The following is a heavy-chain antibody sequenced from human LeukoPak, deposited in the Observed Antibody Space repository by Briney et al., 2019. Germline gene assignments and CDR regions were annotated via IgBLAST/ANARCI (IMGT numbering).Heavy chain of an antibody. Sequence: GASVKVSCKASGYTFTSYAMNWVRQAPGQGLEWMGWINTNTGNPTYAQGFTGRFVFSLDTSVSTAYPQISSLKAEDTAVYYCARGLTAAGNGYYYYYMDVWGKGTTVTVSS. CDR1: GYTFTSYA. D-gene: IGHD6-13*01. V-gene: IGHV7-4-1*02. J-gene: IGHJ6*03. CDR3: ARGLTAAGNGYYYYYMDV. CDR2: INTNTGNP.